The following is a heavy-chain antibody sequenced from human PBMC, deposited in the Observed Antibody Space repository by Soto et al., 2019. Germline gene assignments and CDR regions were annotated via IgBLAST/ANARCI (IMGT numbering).Heavy chain of an antibody. CDR2: ISGYNGNT. Sequence: QVQLMQSGGEVKKPGASVKVSCKASGYTFTRSGVSWVRQAPGQGLEWMRWISGYNGNTKYEQKFQDRIIMTTVTSTSTADMELRSLRSDATAVYYCARAGEVPYYFYGMDVWGQGTTVIVSS. V-gene: IGHV1-18*01. CDR1: GYTFTRSG. J-gene: IGHJ6*02. CDR3: ARAGEVPYYFYGMDV. D-gene: IGHD3-10*01.